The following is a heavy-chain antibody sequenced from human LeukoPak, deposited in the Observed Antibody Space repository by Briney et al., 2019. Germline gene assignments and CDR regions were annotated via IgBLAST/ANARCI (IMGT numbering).Heavy chain of an antibody. J-gene: IGHJ5*02. V-gene: IGHV5-51*01. CDR1: GYSFTSYR. CDR2: IYPGDSDT. Sequence: GESLKISCKGSGYSFTSYRIGWVRQMPGKGLEWMGIIYPGDSDTRYSPSFQGQVTISADKSISTAYLQWSSLKASDTAMYYCARLSIAAAGTEWFDPWGQGTLVTVSS. D-gene: IGHD6-13*01. CDR3: ARLSIAAAGTEWFDP.